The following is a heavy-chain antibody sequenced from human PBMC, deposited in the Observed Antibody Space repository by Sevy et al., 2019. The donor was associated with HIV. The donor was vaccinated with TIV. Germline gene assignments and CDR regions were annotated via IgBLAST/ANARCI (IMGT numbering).Heavy chain of an antibody. J-gene: IGHJ6*02. D-gene: IGHD4-17*01. CDR3: ARDGATVTISYYYYGMDV. CDR1: GFTFSSYS. CDR2: ISSSSSTI. V-gene: IGHV3-48*01. Sequence: GGSLGLSCAASGFTFSSYSMNWVRQAPGKGLEWVSYISSSSSTIYYADSVKGRFTISRDNAKNSLYLQMNSLRAEDTAVYYCARDGATVTISYYYYGMDVWGQGTTVTVSS.